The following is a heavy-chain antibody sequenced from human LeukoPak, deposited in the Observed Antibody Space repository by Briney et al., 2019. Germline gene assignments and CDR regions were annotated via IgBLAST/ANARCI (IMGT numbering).Heavy chain of an antibody. J-gene: IGHJ4*02. CDR3: ASGPSGYHNT. V-gene: IGHV3-73*01. CDR1: GFSFSASA. D-gene: IGHD5-12*01. CDR2: IRSKGNSYAT. Sequence: PGGSLRLSCAASGFSFSASAMHWVRQASGKGLEWVGRIRSKGNSYATEYGASVKGRFTISRDDSKNTAYLQMNSLKTEDTAVYYCASGPSGYHNTGGQGTLVTASS.